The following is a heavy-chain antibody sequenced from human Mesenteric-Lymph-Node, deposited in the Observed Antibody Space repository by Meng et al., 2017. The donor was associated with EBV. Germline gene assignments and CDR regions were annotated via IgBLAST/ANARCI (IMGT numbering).Heavy chain of an antibody. CDR2: IIPMVGTA. Sequence: QVWLLTSGGGGWKPGASVKVSCKASGGTFSSYAFSWVRQAPGQGLEWMAGIIPMVGTASYAQKLQGRVTITADESTSTAYMELSSLRSEDTAVYYCARVVSSGRFFAYWGQGTLVTVSS. J-gene: IGHJ4*02. CDR3: ARVVSSGRFFAY. CDR1: GGTFSSYA. D-gene: IGHD6-19*01. V-gene: IGHV1-69*01.